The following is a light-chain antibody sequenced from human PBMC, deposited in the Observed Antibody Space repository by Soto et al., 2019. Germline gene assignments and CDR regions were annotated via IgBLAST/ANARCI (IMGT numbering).Light chain of an antibody. CDR2: TAS. CDR3: QQTRAYPST. CDR1: QDIAIY. V-gene: IGKV1-9*01. J-gene: IGKJ4*01. Sequence: IQLTQSPASLSSSVGYRFTFTCRASQDIAIYLAWYQQKPGEAPNLLIHTASTLHGGVPSRFSGSGSGTDFTLTITSLQAEDFATYYCQQTRAYPSTFGGGTKV.